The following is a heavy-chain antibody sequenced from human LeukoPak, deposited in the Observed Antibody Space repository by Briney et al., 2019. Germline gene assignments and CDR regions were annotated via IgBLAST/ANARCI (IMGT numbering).Heavy chain of an antibody. CDR3: ARDGLRWGYYYYGMDV. J-gene: IGHJ6*02. CDR1: GGSFSDYY. D-gene: IGHD4-17*01. CDR2: INHSGST. V-gene: IGHV4-34*01. Sequence: SETLSLTCAVYGGSFSDYYWSWIRQPPGKGLEWIGEINHSGSTNYNPSLKSRVTISVDTSKNQFSLKLSSVTAADTAVYYCARDGLRWGYYYYGMDVWGQGTTVTVSS.